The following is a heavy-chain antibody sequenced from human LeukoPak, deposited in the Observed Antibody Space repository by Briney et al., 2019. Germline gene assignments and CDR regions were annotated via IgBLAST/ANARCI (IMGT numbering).Heavy chain of an antibody. CDR1: GFTVSSNY. CDR2: IYSGGST. D-gene: IGHD4-17*01. CDR3: ARGNYGDYQPFFDP. V-gene: IGHV3-53*01. Sequence: PGGSLRLSCAASGFTVSSNYMSWVRQAPGKGLEWVSVIYSGGSTYYADSVKGRFTISRDNSKNTLYLQMNSLRAEDTAVYYCARGNYGDYQPFFDPWGQGTLVTVSS. J-gene: IGHJ5*02.